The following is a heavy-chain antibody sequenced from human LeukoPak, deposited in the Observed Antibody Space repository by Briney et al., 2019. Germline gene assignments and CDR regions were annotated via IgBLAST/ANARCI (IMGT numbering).Heavy chain of an antibody. CDR3: ARGPYCSSTSCYANWFDP. D-gene: IGHD2-2*01. Sequence: SETLSLTCTVSGGSISSYYWSWIRQPPGKGLEWIGSIYYSGSTNYNPSLKSRVTISVDTSKNQFSLKLSSVTAADTAVYYCARGPYCSSTSCYANWFDPWGQGTLVTVSS. J-gene: IGHJ5*02. CDR2: IYYSGST. V-gene: IGHV4-59*12. CDR1: GGSISSYY.